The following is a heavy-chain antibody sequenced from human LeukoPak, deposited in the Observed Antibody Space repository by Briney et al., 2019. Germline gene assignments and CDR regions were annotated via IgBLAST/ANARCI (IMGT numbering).Heavy chain of an antibody. J-gene: IGHJ4*02. CDR3: ARDQYGSGSYFDY. CDR1: GFTFSSYA. Sequence: PGRSLRLSCAASGFTFSSYAMHWVRQAPGKGLEWVAVISYDGSNKYYADSVKGRFTISRDNSKNTLYLRMNSLRAEDTAVYYCARDQYGSGSYFDYWGQGTLVTVSS. CDR2: ISYDGSNK. D-gene: IGHD3-10*01. V-gene: IGHV3-30*04.